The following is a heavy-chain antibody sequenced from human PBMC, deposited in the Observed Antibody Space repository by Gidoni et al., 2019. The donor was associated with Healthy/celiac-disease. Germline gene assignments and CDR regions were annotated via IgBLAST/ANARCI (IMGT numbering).Heavy chain of an antibody. V-gene: IGHV3-30-3*01. J-gene: IGHJ4*02. D-gene: IGHD5-12*01. CDR1: GFPFSSYA. CDR2: ISYDGSNK. CDR3: ARDGRDGYNYVDY. Sequence: QVQLVESGGGVVQPGRSLRLSCAASGFPFSSYAMHWVRQAPGKGLEWVAVISYDGSNKYYADSVKGRFTISRDNSKNTLYLQMNSLRAEDTAVYYCARDGRDGYNYVDYWGQGTLVTVSS.